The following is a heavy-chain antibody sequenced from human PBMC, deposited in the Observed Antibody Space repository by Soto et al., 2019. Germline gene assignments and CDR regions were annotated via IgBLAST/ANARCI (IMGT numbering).Heavy chain of an antibody. Sequence: EVQLVESGGGLEQPGGSLRLSCAASGFSFSSSSMNWVRQAPGKGLEWISYIGHRSVATYYADSVRGRFSISRDNAKSSVYLQMNSLKDEDTAVYYCAKDKGERSFDYGGQGTLVTVSS. J-gene: IGHJ4*02. D-gene: IGHD3-16*01. CDR1: GFSFSSSS. V-gene: IGHV3-48*02. CDR2: IGHRSVAT. CDR3: AKDKGERSFDY.